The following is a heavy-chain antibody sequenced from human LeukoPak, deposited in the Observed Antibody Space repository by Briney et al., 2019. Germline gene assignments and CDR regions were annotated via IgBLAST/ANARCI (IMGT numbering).Heavy chain of an antibody. Sequence: PSETLSLTCTLSGGSISSYYWSWIRQPAGKGLEWIGRIYTSGSTNYNPSLKSRVTMSVDTSKNQFSLKLSSVTAADTAVYYCARVANYYDSSGYSTVLDYWGQGTLVTVSS. J-gene: IGHJ4*02. D-gene: IGHD3-22*01. CDR2: IYTSGST. V-gene: IGHV4-4*07. CDR3: ARVANYYDSSGYSTVLDY. CDR1: GGSISSYY.